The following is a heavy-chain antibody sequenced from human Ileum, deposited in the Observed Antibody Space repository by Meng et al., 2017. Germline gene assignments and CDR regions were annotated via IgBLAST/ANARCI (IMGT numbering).Heavy chain of an antibody. CDR3: ARDHWGSLDY. CDR1: GGSISSGGYY. CDR2: AGT. J-gene: IGHJ4*02. Sequence: QGQLQESGPGLVKPSQTLSLTCTVSGGSISSGGYYWGWIRQPPGKGLEWIGYAGTNYNPSLKSRVTISVDTSKRQFSLKLTSVTAADTAVYYCARDHWGSLDYWGQGILVTVSS. D-gene: IGHD7-27*01. V-gene: IGHV4-61*08.